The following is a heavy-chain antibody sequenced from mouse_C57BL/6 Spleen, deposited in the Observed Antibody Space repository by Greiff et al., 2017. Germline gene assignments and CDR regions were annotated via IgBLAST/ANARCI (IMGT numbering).Heavy chain of an antibody. J-gene: IGHJ1*03. CDR2: IRLKSDNYAT. V-gene: IGHV6-3*01. Sequence: EVKLMESGGGLVQPGGSMKLSCVASGFTFSNYWMNWVRQSPEKGLEWVAQIRLKSDNYATHYAESVKGRFTISRDDSKSSVYLQMNNLRAEDTGIYYSTGGDWYCDVWGTGTTVTVSS. CDR1: GFTFSNYW. CDR3: TGGDWYCDV.